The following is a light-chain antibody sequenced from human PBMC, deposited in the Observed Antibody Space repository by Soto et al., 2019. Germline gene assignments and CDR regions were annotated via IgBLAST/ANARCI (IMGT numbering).Light chain of an antibody. Sequence: QSALTQPASVSGSPGQSITIACTGTNRDVGSYNLVSWYQQRPGEAPKLIISEVRNRPSGISYRFTGSKSGNTASLTISGLQAEDEADYYCSSYTPTSTLVFGGGTKLPVL. V-gene: IGLV2-14*01. CDR2: EVR. CDR3: SSYTPTSTLV. CDR1: NRDVGSYNL. J-gene: IGLJ3*02.